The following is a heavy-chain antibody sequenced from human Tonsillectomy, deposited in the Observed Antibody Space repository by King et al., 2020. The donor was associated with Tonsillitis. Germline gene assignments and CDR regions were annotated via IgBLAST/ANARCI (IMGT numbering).Heavy chain of an antibody. CDR2: ISTTSTTL. CDR1: GFTFSTYS. Sequence: VQLVESGGGLEQPGGSLVLSCVGSGFTFSTYSMNWVRPAPGKGLEWVSYISTTSTTLYYADSVKGRVTISRDNAKNSLFFQMNSLRADDTAVYYCAKGTFSSSLQALDSWGQGILVTVSS. J-gene: IGHJ4*02. CDR3: AKGTFSSSLQALDS. V-gene: IGHV3-48*01. D-gene: IGHD6-6*01.